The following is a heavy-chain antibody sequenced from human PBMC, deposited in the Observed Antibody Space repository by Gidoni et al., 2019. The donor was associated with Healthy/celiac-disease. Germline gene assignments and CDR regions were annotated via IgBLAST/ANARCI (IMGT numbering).Heavy chain of an antibody. Sequence: QVQLQQWGAGLLKPSETLSLTCAVYGGSFSGYYWSLIRQPPGKGLEWIGEINHSGSTNYNPSLKSRVTISVDTSKNQFSLKLSSVTAADTAVYYCARGLLWLYWGQGTLVTVSS. V-gene: IGHV4-34*01. CDR1: GGSFSGYY. CDR2: INHSGST. D-gene: IGHD3-10*01. J-gene: IGHJ4*02. CDR3: ARGLLWLY.